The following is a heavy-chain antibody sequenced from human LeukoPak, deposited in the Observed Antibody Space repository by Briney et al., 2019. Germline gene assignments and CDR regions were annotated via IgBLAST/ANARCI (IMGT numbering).Heavy chain of an antibody. CDR2: IKQDGSEK. J-gene: IGHJ6*02. Sequence: GGSLRLPCAASGFTFSSYWMSWVRQAPGKGLEWVANIKQDGSEKYYVDSVKGRFTISRDNAKNSLYLQMNSLRAEDTAVYYCARGEVDDYGDYYYYGMDVWGQGTTVTVSS. D-gene: IGHD4-17*01. CDR1: GFTFSSYW. CDR3: ARGEVDDYGDYYYYGMDV. V-gene: IGHV3-7*01.